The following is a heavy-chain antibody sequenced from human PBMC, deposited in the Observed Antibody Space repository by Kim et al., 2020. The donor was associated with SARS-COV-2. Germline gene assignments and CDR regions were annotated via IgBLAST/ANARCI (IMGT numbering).Heavy chain of an antibody. CDR3: VKGGIYDIAAAGTYYYYGMDV. V-gene: IGHV3-64D*06. Sequence: GGSLRLSCSASGFTFSSYAMHWVRQAPGKGLEYDSAISSKGGSTYYADSVKGRFTISRDNSKNTLYLQMSSLRAEDTAVYSCVKGGIYDIAAAGTYYYYGMDVWGQGTTVTVSS. D-gene: IGHD6-13*01. J-gene: IGHJ6*02. CDR2: ISSKGGST. CDR1: GFTFSSYA.